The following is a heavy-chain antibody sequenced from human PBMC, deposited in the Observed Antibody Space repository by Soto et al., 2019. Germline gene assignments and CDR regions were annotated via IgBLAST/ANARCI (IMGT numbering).Heavy chain of an antibody. V-gene: IGHV4-34*01. CDR1: GGSFSGYY. D-gene: IGHD3-22*01. Sequence: SETLSLTCAVYGGSFSGYYWSWIRQHPGKGLEWIGEINHSGSTNYNPSLKSRVTISVDTSKNQFSLKLSSVTAADTAVYYCARGLGITMIVVADDAFDIWGQGTMVTVSS. CDR3: ARGLGITMIVVADDAFDI. J-gene: IGHJ3*02. CDR2: INHSGST.